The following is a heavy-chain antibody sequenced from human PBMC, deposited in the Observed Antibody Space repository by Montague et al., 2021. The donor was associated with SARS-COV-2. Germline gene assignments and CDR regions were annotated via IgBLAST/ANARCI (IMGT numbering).Heavy chain of an antibody. D-gene: IGHD4-17*01. CDR1: GGSFSGYY. V-gene: IGHV4-34*01. J-gene: IGHJ6*02. Sequence: SETLSLTCAVYGGSFSGYYWSWIRQPPGKGLEWIGEVNHSGSTNYNPSLKSRVTISVDTSKNQFSLKLSSATAADTAVYYCARGRTVTTFYYYYYYGMDVWGQGTTVTVSS. CDR3: ARGRTVTTFYYYYYYGMDV. CDR2: VNHSGST.